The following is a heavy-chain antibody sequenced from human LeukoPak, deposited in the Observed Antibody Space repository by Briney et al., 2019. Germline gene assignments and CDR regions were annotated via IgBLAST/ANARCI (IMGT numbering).Heavy chain of an antibody. CDR2: INSDGSST. CDR1: GFTFSNW. J-gene: IGHJ4*02. Sequence: PGGSLRLSCAASGFTFSNWMHWVRQASGKGLVWVSRINSDGSSTTYADSVKGRFTISRDNAKNTLYLQMNSLRAEDTAMYYCARALYGSGNYYYPGDYWGQGTLVTVSS. V-gene: IGHV3-74*01. D-gene: IGHD3-10*01. CDR3: ARALYGSGNYYYPGDY.